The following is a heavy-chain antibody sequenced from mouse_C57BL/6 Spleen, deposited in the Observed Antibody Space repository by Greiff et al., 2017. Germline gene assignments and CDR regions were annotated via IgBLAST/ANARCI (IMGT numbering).Heavy chain of an antibody. CDR2: IDPSDSET. J-gene: IGHJ1*03. V-gene: IGHV1-52*01. D-gene: IGHD3-1*01. CDR3: ARRASGHWYFDV. CDR1: GYTFTSYW. Sequence: QVQLQQPGAELVRPGSSVKLSCKASGYTFTSYWMHWVKQRPIQGLEWIGNIDPSDSETHYNQKFKDKATLTVDKSSSTAYMQLSSLTSEDSAVYYGARRASGHWYFDVWGTGTTVTVSS.